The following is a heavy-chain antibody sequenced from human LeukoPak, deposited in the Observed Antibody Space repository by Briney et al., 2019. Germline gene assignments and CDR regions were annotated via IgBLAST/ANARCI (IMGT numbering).Heavy chain of an antibody. CDR2: ISWNSGSS. CDR3: AKDRSGSYWDY. CDR1: GFTFDDYA. J-gene: IGHJ4*02. V-gene: IGHV3-9*01. Sequence: GRSLRLSCAASGFTFDDYAMHWVRHAPGKGLEWVSGISWNSGSSVYADSVKGRFTISRDNSKNTLYLQMNSLRAEDTAVYYCAKDRSGSYWDYWGRGTLVTVSS. D-gene: IGHD1-26*01.